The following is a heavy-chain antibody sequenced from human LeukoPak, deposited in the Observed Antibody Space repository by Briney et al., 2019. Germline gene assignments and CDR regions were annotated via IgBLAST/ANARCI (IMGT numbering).Heavy chain of an antibody. CDR2: MGYGGDT. CDR3: ARGTGHDYGDFGLDY. D-gene: IGHD4-17*01. CDR1: GFNFNRYD. Sequence: PGGSLRLSCTVSGFNFNRYDMHWVRPSTGKGLEWDSGMGYGGDTNYLGFVKGRFTISRENAKNSLYLQMNSLRAGDTAVYYCARGTGHDYGDFGLDYWGQGTLVTVSS. V-gene: IGHV3-13*01. J-gene: IGHJ4*02.